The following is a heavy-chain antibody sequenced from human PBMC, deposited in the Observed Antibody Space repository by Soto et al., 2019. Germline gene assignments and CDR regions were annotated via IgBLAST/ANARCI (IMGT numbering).Heavy chain of an antibody. CDR1: GFTFSSYA. CDR2: ISYDGSNK. J-gene: IGHJ4*02. Sequence: GGSLRLSCAASGFTFSSYAMHWVRQAPGKGLEWVAVISYDGSNKYYADSVKGRFTISRDNSKNTLYLQMNSLRAEDTAVYYCARHHHWGQGTLVTVSS. CDR3: ARHHH. V-gene: IGHV3-30-3*01.